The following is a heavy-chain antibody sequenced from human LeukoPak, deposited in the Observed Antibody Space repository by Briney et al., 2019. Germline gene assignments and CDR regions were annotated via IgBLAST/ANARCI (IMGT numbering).Heavy chain of an antibody. CDR1: GFTFSSYW. CDR3: ASLSGSYLYFDY. CDR2: IKQDGSEK. J-gene: IGHJ4*02. Sequence: PGGSLRLSCAASGFTFSSYWMSWVRQAPGKGLEWVANIKQDGSEKYYVDSVKGRFTISRDNSKNTLYLQMNSLRTEDTAVYYCASLSGSYLYFDYWGQGTLVTVSS. D-gene: IGHD1-26*01. V-gene: IGHV3-7*03.